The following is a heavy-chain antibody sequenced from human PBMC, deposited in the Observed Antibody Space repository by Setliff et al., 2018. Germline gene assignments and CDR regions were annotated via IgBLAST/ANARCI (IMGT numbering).Heavy chain of an antibody. CDR1: GYTFSSSG. CDR3: SRLVRYCTTTACQRASGAEV. J-gene: IGHJ4*02. CDR2: ISAYSGNT. D-gene: IGHD2-8*01. Sequence: ASVKVSCKASGYTFSSSGITWVRQAPGQGLEWMGWISAYSGNTNYAQKFQGRVTMTTDSSTSTAYMELRSLTSDDTAVYYCSRLVRYCTTTACQRASGAEVWGQGTVVTVSS. V-gene: IGHV1-18*01.